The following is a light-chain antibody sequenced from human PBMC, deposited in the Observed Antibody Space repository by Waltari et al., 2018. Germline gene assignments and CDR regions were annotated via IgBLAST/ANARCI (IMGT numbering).Light chain of an antibody. CDR3: QQYYRSRT. Sequence: DIVLTHSPDSLPVSLGARATIDFKAGQSVFYRSDNKNYLAWYQHKPGQPPKLLFYWASTRESGVPDRFSASGSGTDFTLTINNLQAEDVAVYDCQQYYRSRTFGQGTKVEIK. CDR1: QSVFYRSDNKNY. V-gene: IGKV4-1*01. CDR2: WAS. J-gene: IGKJ1*01.